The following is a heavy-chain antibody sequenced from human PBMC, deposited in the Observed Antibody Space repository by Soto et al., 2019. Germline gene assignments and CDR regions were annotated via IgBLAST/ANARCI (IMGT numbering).Heavy chain of an antibody. CDR2: IYSGGST. V-gene: IGHV3-53*01. CDR1: GFTVSSNY. J-gene: IGHJ6*02. CDR3: ATSDIVLVPAAKNYYYYGMDV. Sequence: EVQLVESGGGLIQPGGSLRLSCAASGFTVSSNYMSWVRQAPGKGLEWVSVIYSGGSTYYADSVKGRFTISRDNSKNTLYLQMNRLRAEDTAVYYCATSDIVLVPAAKNYYYYGMDVWGQGTTVTVSS. D-gene: IGHD2-2*01.